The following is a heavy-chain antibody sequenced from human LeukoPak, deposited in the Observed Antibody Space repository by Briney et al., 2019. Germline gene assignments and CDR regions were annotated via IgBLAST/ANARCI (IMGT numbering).Heavy chain of an antibody. Sequence: GGSLRLSCAASGFTFSTYGMHWVRQAPGKGLEWVAVISYDGSNKYYADSVKGRFTISRDNSKNTLYLQMNSLRAEDTAVYYCAKENGRSDYDSSGYYPNQAFDYWGQGTLVTVSS. CDR1: GFTFSTYG. D-gene: IGHD3-22*01. V-gene: IGHV3-30*18. CDR2: ISYDGSNK. J-gene: IGHJ4*02. CDR3: AKENGRSDYDSSGYYPNQAFDY.